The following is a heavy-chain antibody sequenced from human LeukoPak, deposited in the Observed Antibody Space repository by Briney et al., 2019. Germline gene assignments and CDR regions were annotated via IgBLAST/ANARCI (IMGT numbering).Heavy chain of an antibody. V-gene: IGHV3-30*18. D-gene: IGHD3-22*01. CDR2: ISYHGSNK. Sequence: GGSLRLSCAASGFTFSSYGMHWVRQAPGKGLERVAVISYHGSNKYYADSVKGRFTISRDNSKNTLYLQMNSLRPEDTAMYYCAKGRVDYYDSSDAFDIWSQGTMVTVSS. J-gene: IGHJ3*02. CDR3: AKGRVDYYDSSDAFDI. CDR1: GFTFSSYG.